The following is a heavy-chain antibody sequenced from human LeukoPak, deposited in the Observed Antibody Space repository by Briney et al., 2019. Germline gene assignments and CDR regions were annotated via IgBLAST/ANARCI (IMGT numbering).Heavy chain of an antibody. J-gene: IGHJ3*02. CDR3: AKGRKWELLHDAFDI. Sequence: GRSLRLSCAASGFTFSSYGMHWVRQAPGKGLEWVTVISFDGSNKYYADSVKGRFTISRDNSANTLYLQMNSLRAEDTAVYYCAKGRKWELLHDAFDIWGQGTMVTVPS. D-gene: IGHD1-26*01. CDR2: ISFDGSNK. V-gene: IGHV3-30*18. CDR1: GFTFSSYG.